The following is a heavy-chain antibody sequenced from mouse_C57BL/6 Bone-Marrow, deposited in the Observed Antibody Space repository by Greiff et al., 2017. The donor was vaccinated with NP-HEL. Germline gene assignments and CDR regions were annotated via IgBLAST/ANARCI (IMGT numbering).Heavy chain of an antibody. CDR1: GYTFTSYW. D-gene: IGHD1-1*01. V-gene: IGHV1-61*01. J-gene: IGHJ2*01. CDR2: IYPSDSET. Sequence: QVQLQQPGAELVRPGSSVKLSCTASGYTFTSYWMDWVQQSPGQGLEWIGNIYPSDSETPSNQKFKVKATLTVDKSSSTAYMQLSSLTSESSAVYYCARRFTTVVTRDYWGQGTTLTVSS. CDR3: ARRFTTVVTRDY.